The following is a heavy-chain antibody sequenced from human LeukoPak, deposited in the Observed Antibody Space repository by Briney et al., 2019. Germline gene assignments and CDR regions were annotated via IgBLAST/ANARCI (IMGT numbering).Heavy chain of an antibody. CDR3: ARGIYDYGDPYFDY. CDR2: ISYDGSNK. D-gene: IGHD4-17*01. J-gene: IGHJ4*02. Sequence: GGSLRLSCAASGFTFSSYAMHWVRQAPGKGLEWVAVISYDGSNKYYADSVKGRFTISRDNSKNTLYLQMNSLRAEDTAVYYCARGIYDYGDPYFDYWGQGTLVTVSS. V-gene: IGHV3-30-3*01. CDR1: GFTFSSYA.